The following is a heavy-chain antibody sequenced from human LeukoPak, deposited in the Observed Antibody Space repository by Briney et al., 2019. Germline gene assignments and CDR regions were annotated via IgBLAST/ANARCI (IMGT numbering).Heavy chain of an antibody. CDR1: GFSFSTYN. J-gene: IGHJ6*03. V-gene: IGHV3-48*04. CDR3: GRAPPYSNYYMDV. Sequence: PGGSLRLSCAASGFSFSTYNMNWVRQAPGKGLEWVSYISTSSSTIHYADSVKGRFTISRDNAKNTMYLQMNSLRAEDTAVYYCGRAPPYSNYYMDVWGKGTTVTVSS. D-gene: IGHD4-11*01. CDR2: ISTSSSTI.